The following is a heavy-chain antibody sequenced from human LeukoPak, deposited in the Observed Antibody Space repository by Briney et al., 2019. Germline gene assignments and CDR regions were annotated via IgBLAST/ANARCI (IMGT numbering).Heavy chain of an antibody. Sequence: GSLRLSCAASGFTFSSYAMSWVRQAPGKGLEWVAVISYDGSNKYYADSVKGRFTISRDNSKNTLYLQMNSLRAEDTAVYYCARDPRKYSSGWYWGAFDIWGQGTMVTVSS. CDR2: ISYDGSNK. V-gene: IGHV3-30*04. CDR1: GFTFSSYA. CDR3: ARDPRKYSSGWYWGAFDI. J-gene: IGHJ3*02. D-gene: IGHD6-19*01.